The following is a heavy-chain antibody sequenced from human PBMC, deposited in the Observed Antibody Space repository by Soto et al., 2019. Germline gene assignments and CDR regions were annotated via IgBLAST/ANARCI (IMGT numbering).Heavy chain of an antibody. D-gene: IGHD5-12*01. CDR1: GFTFSSYW. CDR3: ARGSFAYSGYDF. J-gene: IGHJ4*02. Sequence: QPGGSLRLSCAASGFTFSSYWMSWVRQAPEKGLEWVANIKEDGSDKYYVDSVKGRFTISRDNAKNSLYLQVNSLRAEDTAVYYCARGSFAYSGYDFWGQGTLVTVSS. CDR2: IKEDGSDK. V-gene: IGHV3-7*01.